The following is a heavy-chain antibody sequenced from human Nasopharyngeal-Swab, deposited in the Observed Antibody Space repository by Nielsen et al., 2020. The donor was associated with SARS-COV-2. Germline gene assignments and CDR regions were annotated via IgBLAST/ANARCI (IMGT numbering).Heavy chain of an antibody. CDR1: GFTFSSYW. CDR3: ATIFGVPY. CDR2: INSDGSST. V-gene: IGHV3-74*01. J-gene: IGHJ4*02. Sequence: GESLKISCAASGFTFSSYWMHWVRRAPGKGLVWVSRINSDGSSTSYADSVKGRFTISRDNAKNTLYLQMNSLRAEDTAVYYCATIFGVPYWGQGTLVTVSS. D-gene: IGHD3-3*01.